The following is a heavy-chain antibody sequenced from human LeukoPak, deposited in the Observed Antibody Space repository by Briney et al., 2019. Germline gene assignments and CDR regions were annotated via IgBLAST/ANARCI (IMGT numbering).Heavy chain of an antibody. CDR2: IYYSGST. J-gene: IGHJ5*02. D-gene: IGHD2-21*02. CDR3: ARHPRAYCGGDCYSGWFDP. V-gene: IGHV4-39*01. Sequence: SETLSLTCTVPGGSISSSSYYWGWIRQPPGKGLEWIGSIYYSGSTYYNPSLKSRVTISVDTSKNQFSLKLSSVTAADTAVYYCARHPRAYCGGDCYSGWFDPWGQGTLVTVSS. CDR1: GGSISSSSYY.